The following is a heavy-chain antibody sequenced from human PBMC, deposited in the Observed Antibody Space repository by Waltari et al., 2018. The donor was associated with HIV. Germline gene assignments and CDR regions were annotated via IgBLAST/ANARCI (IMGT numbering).Heavy chain of an antibody. CDR2: INPNSGGT. CDR3: ARERDYSISFDY. D-gene: IGHD4-4*01. Sequence: QVQLVQSGAEVKKPGASVKVSCKASGYTFTGYYIHWVRQAPGQGLEWMGRINPNSGGTNSAQKFQGRVTMTRDTSISTAYMELSRLRSDDTAVYYCARERDYSISFDYWGQGTLVTVSS. CDR1: GYTFTGYY. J-gene: IGHJ4*02. V-gene: IGHV1-2*06.